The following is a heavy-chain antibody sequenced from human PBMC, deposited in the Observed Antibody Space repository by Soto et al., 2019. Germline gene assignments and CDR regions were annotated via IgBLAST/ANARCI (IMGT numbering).Heavy chain of an antibody. CDR3: ARDFKNTELYYYGSGSYPHYYFDY. CDR1: GFTFSSYS. D-gene: IGHD3-10*01. CDR2: ISSSSSTI. J-gene: IGHJ4*02. V-gene: IGHV3-48*02. Sequence: GGSLRLSCAASGFTFSSYSMNWVRQAPGKGLEWVSYISSSSSTIYYADSVKGRFTISRDNAKNSLYLQMDSLRDEDTAVYYCARDFKNTELYYYGSGSYPHYYFDYWGQGTLVTVSS.